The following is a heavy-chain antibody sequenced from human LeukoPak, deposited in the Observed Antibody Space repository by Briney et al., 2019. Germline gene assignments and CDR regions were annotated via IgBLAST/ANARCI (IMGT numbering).Heavy chain of an antibody. Sequence: ASVKVSCKVSGYTLTELSMHWVRQAPGKGLAWMGGFDPGDGETIYAQKFQGRVTMTEDTSTDTAYMELSSLRSEDTAVYYCASPSASGSYYPRYYYYGMDVWGQGTTVTVSS. CDR2: FDPGDGET. CDR1: GYTLTELS. CDR3: ASPSASGSYYPRYYYYGMDV. J-gene: IGHJ6*02. V-gene: IGHV1-24*01. D-gene: IGHD1-26*01.